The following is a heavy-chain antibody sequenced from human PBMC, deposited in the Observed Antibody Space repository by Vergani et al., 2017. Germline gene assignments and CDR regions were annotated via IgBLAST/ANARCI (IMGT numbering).Heavy chain of an antibody. CDR1: GGSISSYY. CDR3: ARGPANQLRYFDY. CDR2: IYTSGST. D-gene: IGHD2-2*01. Sequence: QVQLQESGPGLVKPSETLSLTCTVSGGSISSYYWSWIRPPAGKGLEWIGRIYTSGSTNYNPSLTSRVTMSVDTSKNQFSLKLSSVTAADTAVYYCARGPANQLRYFDYWGQGTLVTVSS. J-gene: IGHJ4*02. V-gene: IGHV4-4*07.